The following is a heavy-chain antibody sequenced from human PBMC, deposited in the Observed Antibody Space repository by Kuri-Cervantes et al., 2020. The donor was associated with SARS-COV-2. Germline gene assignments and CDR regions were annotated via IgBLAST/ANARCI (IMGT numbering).Heavy chain of an antibody. CDR1: GFTFSSYA. V-gene: IGHV3-7*01. CDR2: IKQDGSEK. CDR3: ARISYYSDSSGYYSYYFDY. Sequence: GGSLRLSCAASGFTFSSYAMSWVRQAPGKGLEWVANIKQDGSEKYYVDSVKGRFTISRDNAKNSLYLQMNSLRAEDTAVYYCARISYYSDSSGYYSYYFDYWGQGTLVTVSS. D-gene: IGHD3-22*01. J-gene: IGHJ4*02.